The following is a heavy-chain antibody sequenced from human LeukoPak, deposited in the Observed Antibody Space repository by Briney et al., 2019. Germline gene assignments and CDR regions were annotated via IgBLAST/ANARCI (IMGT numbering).Heavy chain of an antibody. CDR1: GFTFSSYE. J-gene: IGHJ4*02. V-gene: IGHV3-48*03. CDR3: ARSNGGNSNCDY. CDR2: ISSSGSTK. Sequence: GGSLRLSCAASGFTFSSYEMNWVRRAPGKGLEWVSYISSSGSTKYYADSVKGRFTISRDNAKNSLYLRVNSLRAEDTAVYYCARSNGGNSNCDYWGQGTLVTVSS. D-gene: IGHD4-23*01.